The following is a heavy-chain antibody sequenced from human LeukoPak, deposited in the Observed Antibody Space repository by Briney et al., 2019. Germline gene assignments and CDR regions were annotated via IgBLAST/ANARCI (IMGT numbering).Heavy chain of an antibody. CDR1: GFTFSSYA. J-gene: IGHJ4*02. D-gene: IGHD2-21*01. Sequence: GGSLRLSCAASGFTFSSYAMSWVRQAPGKGLEWVSTISGSGGSTYYADSVKGRFTISRDNSKNTLYLQMNRLRAEDAAVYYCAKAPVTTCSGAYCYPFDYWGQGTLVTVSS. V-gene: IGHV3-23*01. CDR2: ISGSGGST. CDR3: AKAPVTTCSGAYCYPFDY.